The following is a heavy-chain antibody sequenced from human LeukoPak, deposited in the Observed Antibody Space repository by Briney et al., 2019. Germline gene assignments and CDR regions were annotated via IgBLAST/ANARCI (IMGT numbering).Heavy chain of an antibody. CDR1: GCSISSGSYY. Sequence: PSQTLSLTCTGSGCSISSGSYYWSWIRQPAGNGLEWIGRIYTSGGTIYNPSPKSRVTISVDTSKNQFSLKLSSVTAADPAVYYCAREWSLACAFDIGGQGTMVTVSS. J-gene: IGHJ3*02. V-gene: IGHV4-61*02. D-gene: IGHD2-15*01. CDR2: IYTSGGT. CDR3: AREWSLACAFDI.